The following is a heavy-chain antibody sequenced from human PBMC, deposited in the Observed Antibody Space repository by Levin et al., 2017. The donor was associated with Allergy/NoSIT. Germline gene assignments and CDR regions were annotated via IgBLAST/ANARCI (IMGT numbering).Heavy chain of an antibody. CDR1: GYTFTSYG. Sequence: PGESLKISCKASGYTFTSYGISWVRQAPGQGLEWMGWISAYNGNTNYAQKLQGRVTMTTDTSTSTAYMELRSLRSDDTAVYYCARDGIGYCSGGSCYSDWGQGTLVTVSS. D-gene: IGHD2-15*01. V-gene: IGHV1-18*01. J-gene: IGHJ4*02. CDR3: ARDGIGYCSGGSCYSD. CDR2: ISAYNGNT.